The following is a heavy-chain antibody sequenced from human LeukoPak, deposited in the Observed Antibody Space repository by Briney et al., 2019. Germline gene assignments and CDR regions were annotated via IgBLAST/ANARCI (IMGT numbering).Heavy chain of an antibody. Sequence: SVKVSCKASGGTFSSYAISWVRQAPGQGLEWMGGIIPIFGTANYAQKFQGRVTITRNTSISTAYMELSSLRSEDTAVYYCARGSGVTGTDYWGQGTLVTVSS. D-gene: IGHD4-17*01. CDR2: IIPIFGTA. CDR3: ARGSGVTGTDY. J-gene: IGHJ4*02. V-gene: IGHV1-69*05. CDR1: GGTFSSYA.